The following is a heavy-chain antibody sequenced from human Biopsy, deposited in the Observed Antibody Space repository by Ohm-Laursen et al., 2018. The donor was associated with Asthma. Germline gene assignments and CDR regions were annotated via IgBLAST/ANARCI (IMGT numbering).Heavy chain of an antibody. D-gene: IGHD6-19*01. Sequence: SLRLSCAASGFTFSDYYMSWTRQAPGKGLEWISYNNGKSNSIEYADSVKGRFTISRDNAKNSLYLQMNSLRAEDTAVYYCARDSYSSGLYDDFESWGQGTLVTVSS. V-gene: IGHV3-11*01. CDR2: NNGKSNSI. CDR3: ARDSYSSGLYDDFES. J-gene: IGHJ4*02. CDR1: GFTFSDYY.